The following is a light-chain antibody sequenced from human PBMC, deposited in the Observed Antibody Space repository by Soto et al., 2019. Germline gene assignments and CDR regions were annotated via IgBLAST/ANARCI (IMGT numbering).Light chain of an antibody. CDR1: QSVSSSN. J-gene: IGKJ2*03. V-gene: IGKV3-20*01. Sequence: EIVLTQSPGTLSLSPGERATLSCRASQSVSSSNLAWYQHKPGQAPRLVMYGASSRATGIPDRFSGSGSGTDFTLTSSRLDPEDFAIYYCQQYGSSPVSFGQGTKLEIK. CDR2: GAS. CDR3: QQYGSSPVS.